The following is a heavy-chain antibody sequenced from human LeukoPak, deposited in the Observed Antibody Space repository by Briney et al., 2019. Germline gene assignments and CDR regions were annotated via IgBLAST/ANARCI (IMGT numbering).Heavy chain of an antibody. D-gene: IGHD2-15*01. J-gene: IGHJ6*02. V-gene: IGHV3-23*01. CDR2: IHPGADKT. Sequence: GGSLRLSCAASGFPFSSYAMTWVRLSPGKGLEWVSSIHPGADKTYYADSVKGRFTISRDNSKNTLYLQMNSLRAEDTAVYYCARDPLGGYCSGGSCSPYYYYGMDVWGQGTTVTVSS. CDR1: GFPFSSYA. CDR3: ARDPLGGYCSGGSCSPYYYYGMDV.